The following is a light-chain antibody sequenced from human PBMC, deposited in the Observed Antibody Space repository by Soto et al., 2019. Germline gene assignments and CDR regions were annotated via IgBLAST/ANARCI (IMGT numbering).Light chain of an antibody. CDR2: GPS. J-gene: IGKJ2*01. V-gene: IGKV3-20*01. CDR3: QQYGSSPYT. Sequence: EIVLTQSPGTLSLSPGERATLSCRASQSVSSSYLAWYQQKPGQAPRILIYGPSSRATGIPDRFSGSASGTDFTLTISRLEPEDFAVYYCQQYGSSPYTFGQGTKLEIK. CDR1: QSVSSSY.